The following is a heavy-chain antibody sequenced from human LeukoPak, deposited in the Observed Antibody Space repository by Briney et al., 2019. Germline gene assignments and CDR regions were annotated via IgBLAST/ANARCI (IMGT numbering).Heavy chain of an antibody. D-gene: IGHD3-3*01. CDR2: ISYDGSNK. CDR3: AKERWSGFDY. Sequence: PGGSLRLSCAASGFTFSSYAMSWVRQAPGKGLEWVAVISYDGSNKYYADSVKGRFTISRDNSKNTLYLQMNSLRAEDTAVYYCAKERWSGFDYWGQGTLVTVSS. CDR1: GFTFSSYA. J-gene: IGHJ4*02. V-gene: IGHV3-30*18.